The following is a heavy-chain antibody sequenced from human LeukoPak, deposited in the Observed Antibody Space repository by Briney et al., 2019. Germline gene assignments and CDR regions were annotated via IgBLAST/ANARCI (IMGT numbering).Heavy chain of an antibody. Sequence: ASVKVSCKTSGFTFTTYAIQWVRQAPGQRLEWMGWINAGNGNTKYSQNFQGRVIITRDTSASTAYMELSSLRSEDTAVYYCAREHDFLSGYGMDVWGQGTTVTVSS. CDR2: INAGNGNT. CDR1: GFTFTTYA. J-gene: IGHJ6*02. CDR3: AREHDFLSGYGMDV. V-gene: IGHV1-3*01. D-gene: IGHD3-3*01.